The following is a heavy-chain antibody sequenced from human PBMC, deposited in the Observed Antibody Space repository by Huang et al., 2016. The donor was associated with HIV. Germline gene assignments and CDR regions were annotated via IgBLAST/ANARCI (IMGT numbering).Heavy chain of an antibody. CDR3: AKDRVAGTGHCFDP. CDR1: GFSFSSFT. D-gene: IGHD6-19*01. Sequence: EVKLLESGGGLVQPGGSLRLSCAASGFSFSSFTMSWVRQAPGKGREWVSSIRGSDNTTFYADSVKGRFTISRDNSKNTLYLQMKSLRVDDTAVYYCAKDRVAGTGHCFDPWGQGTLVTVSS. J-gene: IGHJ5*02. V-gene: IGHV3-23*01. CDR2: IRGSDNTT.